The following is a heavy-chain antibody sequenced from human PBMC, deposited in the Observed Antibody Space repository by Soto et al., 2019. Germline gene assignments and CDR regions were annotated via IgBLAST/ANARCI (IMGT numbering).Heavy chain of an antibody. CDR1: GFPFSGYA. D-gene: IGHD4-17*01. J-gene: IGHJ4*02. CDR3: AKTSYGDCDHRLLCDN. CDR2: ISGIGSST. Sequence: EVQLLESGGGLVQPGGSLRLSCAASGFPFSGYAINWVRQAPGKGLEWVSIISGIGSSTNYADSVKGRSTISRDNSRNMGHLQMNSLRAEDTAVSYIAKTSYGDCDHRLLCDNGGQGTLVTVSS. V-gene: IGHV3-23*01.